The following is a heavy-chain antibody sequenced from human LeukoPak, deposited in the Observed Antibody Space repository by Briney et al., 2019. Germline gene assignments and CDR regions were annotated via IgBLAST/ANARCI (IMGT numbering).Heavy chain of an antibody. J-gene: IGHJ5*02. D-gene: IGHD2-15*01. CDR2: IYYSGST. V-gene: IGHV4-30-4*08. Sequence: PSETLSLTCTVSGGSISSYYWSWIRQPPGKGLEWIGYIYYSGSTYYNPSLKSRVTISVDTSKNQFSLKLSSVTAADTAVYYCARKVRYCSGGSCYGLRWFDPWGQGTLVTVSS. CDR3: ARKVRYCSGGSCYGLRWFDP. CDR1: GGSISSYY.